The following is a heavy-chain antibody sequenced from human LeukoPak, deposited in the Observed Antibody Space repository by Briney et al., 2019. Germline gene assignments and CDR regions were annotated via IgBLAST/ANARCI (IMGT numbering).Heavy chain of an antibody. CDR1: GFTFTNYG. Sequence: GGSLRLSCAAPGFTFTNYGMHGVRQAPGKGLEWVAFIRYDVSNKYYADSGKGGFTISRDHSKNTLYLQMNSLRAEDTAVYYCAKDEGRYSGSYSGYFQHWGQGTLVTVSS. V-gene: IGHV3-30*02. CDR2: IRYDVSNK. J-gene: IGHJ1*01. D-gene: IGHD1-26*01. CDR3: AKDEGRYSGSYSGYFQH.